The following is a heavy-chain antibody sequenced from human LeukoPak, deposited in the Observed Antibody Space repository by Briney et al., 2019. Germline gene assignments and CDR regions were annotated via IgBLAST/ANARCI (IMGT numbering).Heavy chain of an antibody. D-gene: IGHD6-19*01. V-gene: IGHV1-18*01. Sequence: VASVKVSCKASGYTFTSYDISWVRQAPGQGLEWMGWISAYNGNTNYAQKLQGRVTMTTDTSTSTAYMELRSLRSDDTAVYYCARDYRHSSGWYRFYFDYWGQGTLVTVSS. CDR1: GYTFTSYD. J-gene: IGHJ4*02. CDR2: ISAYNGNT. CDR3: ARDYRHSSGWYRFYFDY.